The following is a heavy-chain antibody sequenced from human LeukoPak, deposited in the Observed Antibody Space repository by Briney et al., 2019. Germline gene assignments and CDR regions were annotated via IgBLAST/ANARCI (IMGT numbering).Heavy chain of an antibody. CDR1: GFTFSSYE. D-gene: IGHD5-24*01. V-gene: IGHV3-48*03. J-gene: IGHJ4*02. CDR2: ISSSGGTI. Sequence: GGSLRLSCAASGFTFSSYEMNWVRQAPGKGLEWVSYISSSGGTIYYADSVKGRFTISRDNAKNSLYLQMNSLRAEDTAVYYCARWVGDGYNFDYWGQGTLVTVSS. CDR3: ARWVGDGYNFDY.